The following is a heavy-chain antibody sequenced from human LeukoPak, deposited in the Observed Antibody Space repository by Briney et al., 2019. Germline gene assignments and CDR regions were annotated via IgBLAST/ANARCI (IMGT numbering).Heavy chain of an antibody. CDR1: GFTFSSYW. D-gene: IGHD6-13*01. Sequence: GGSLRLSCAASGFTFSSYWMHWVRQAPGKGLVWVSRMNTDGSRINYADSVKGRFTISRDNARNTLYLQMNSLRAEDTAVYYCAKDLLSSWTRPLDYWGQGTLVTVSS. CDR3: AKDLLSSWTRPLDY. CDR2: MNTDGSRI. V-gene: IGHV3-74*01. J-gene: IGHJ4*02.